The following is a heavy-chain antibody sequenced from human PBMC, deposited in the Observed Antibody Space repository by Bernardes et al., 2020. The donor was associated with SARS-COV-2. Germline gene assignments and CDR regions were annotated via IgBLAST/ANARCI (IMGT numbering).Heavy chain of an antibody. CDR1: GFTFSSYT. V-gene: IGHV3-21*06. D-gene: IGHD4-4*01. CDR3: ARVDFSNLYYFDY. J-gene: IGHJ4*02. CDR2: ISTSSSYI. Sequence: GGSLRLSCAASGFTFSSYTMNWVRQAPGKGLEWISSISTSSSYISYSDSVRGRFTIYRDNAKNSVSLQMNSLRAEDTAVYYCARVDFSNLYYFDYWGQGNPVTVSS.